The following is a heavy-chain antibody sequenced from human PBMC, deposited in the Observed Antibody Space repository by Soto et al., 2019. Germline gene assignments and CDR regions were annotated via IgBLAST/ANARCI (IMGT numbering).Heavy chain of an antibody. J-gene: IGHJ4*02. CDR1: GYTFTSYD. D-gene: IGHD3-10*01. CDR3: ARGGVFFFAAPTNPFDY. CDR2: MNPNSGNT. Sequence: QVQLVQSGAEVKKPGASVKVSCKASGYTFTSYDINWVRQATGQGLEWMGWMNPNSGNTGYAQKFQGRVTMTRNTSRSTAYMELSTLRSNDTAVYYCARGGVFFFAAPTNPFDYWGQGTLVTVSS. V-gene: IGHV1-8*01.